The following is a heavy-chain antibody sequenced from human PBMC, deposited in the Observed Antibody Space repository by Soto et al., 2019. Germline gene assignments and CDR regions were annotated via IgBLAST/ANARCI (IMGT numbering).Heavy chain of an antibody. V-gene: IGHV4-39*01. CDR3: ARPNYDSGYCSGGICYSLDYYYGLAV. Sequence: SETLSLTCTVSGGSISSSSYYWGWIRQPPGKGLEWIGSIFYSGSTYYNPSLKSRVTISVDTSKNQFSLKLSSVTAADTAVYYCARPNYDSGYCSGGICYSLDYYYGLAVWGQGSTVTGSS. D-gene: IGHD2-15*01. J-gene: IGHJ6*02. CDR1: GGSISSSSYY. CDR2: IFYSGST.